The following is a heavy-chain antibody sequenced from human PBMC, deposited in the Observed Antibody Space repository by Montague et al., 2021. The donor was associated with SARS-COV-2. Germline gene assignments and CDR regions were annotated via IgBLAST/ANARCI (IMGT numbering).Heavy chain of an antibody. J-gene: IGHJ3*01. V-gene: IGHV4-39*02. CDR3: AREAVTGARATIHAFDV. D-gene: IGHD5-24*01. Sequence: SETLSLTCTVSGGSISSSRYYWGWIRQPAGKGLEWIGQMFSSGSTNYNPSLKSRVIISVDTSKNQFSLQLTSVTAADTSVYYCAREAVTGARATIHAFDVWGQGTTVTVSS. CDR1: GGSISSSRYY. CDR2: MFSSGST.